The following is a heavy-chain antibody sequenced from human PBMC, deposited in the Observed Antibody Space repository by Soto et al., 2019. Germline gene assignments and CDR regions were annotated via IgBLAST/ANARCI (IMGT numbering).Heavy chain of an antibody. V-gene: IGHV3-23*01. CDR1: GFTFSSYA. J-gene: IGHJ5*02. Sequence: GGSLRLSCAASGFTFSSYAMSWVRQAPGKGLEWVSAISGSGGSTYYADSVKGRFTISRDNSKNTLYLQMNSLRAEDTAVYYCAKVDLRRRDFWSGYYTCWFDPWGQGTLVTVSS. CDR2: ISGSGGST. CDR3: AKVDLRRRDFWSGYYTCWFDP. D-gene: IGHD3-3*01.